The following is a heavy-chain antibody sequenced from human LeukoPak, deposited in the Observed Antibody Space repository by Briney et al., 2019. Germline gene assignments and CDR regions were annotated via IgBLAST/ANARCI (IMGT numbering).Heavy chain of an antibody. CDR3: ATHGTYCGGDCYSYF. CDR1: GYIFINYG. Sequence: ASLKVSCKASGYIFINYGINWERQAPGQGLEWMGWISPYNGNTNYAQKLQGRVTMTTDTSTSTAYMELRSLTSDDTAVYYCATHGTYCGGDCYSYFWGHGTLITVSS. J-gene: IGHJ4*01. D-gene: IGHD2-21*01. V-gene: IGHV1-18*01. CDR2: ISPYNGNT.